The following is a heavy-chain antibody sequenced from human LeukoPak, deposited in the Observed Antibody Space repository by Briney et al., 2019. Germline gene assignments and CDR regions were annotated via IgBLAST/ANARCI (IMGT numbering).Heavy chain of an antibody. D-gene: IGHD5-24*01. CDR2: ISAYNGNT. CDR3: ARGGGYKSDYYYYGMDV. V-gene: IGHV1-18*01. J-gene: IGHJ6*02. Sequence: ASVKVSCKASGYTFTSYGISWVRQAPGQGLEWMGWISAYNGNTNYAQKLQGRVTMTTDTSTSTAYMELRSLRSDDTAVYYCARGGGYKSDYYYYGMDVWGQGTTVTVSS. CDR1: GYTFTSYG.